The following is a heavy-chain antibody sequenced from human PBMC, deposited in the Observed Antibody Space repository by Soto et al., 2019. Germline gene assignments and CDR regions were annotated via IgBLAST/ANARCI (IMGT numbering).Heavy chain of an antibody. D-gene: IGHD3-16*01. CDR1: GFTFNKYA. CDR3: AKRACVITVITSFDQ. Sequence: PGGSLRLSCVASGFTFNKYALAWVRQAPGKGLEWVSAISGSGASTYDADSVKGRFTISRDNSNNTLYLQMNSLRAEDTAEYYSAKRACVITVITSFDQWGQGTPVTVSS. J-gene: IGHJ4*01. V-gene: IGHV3-23*01. CDR2: ISGSGAST.